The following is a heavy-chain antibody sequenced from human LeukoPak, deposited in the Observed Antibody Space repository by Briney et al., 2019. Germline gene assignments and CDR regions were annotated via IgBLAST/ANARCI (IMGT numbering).Heavy chain of an antibody. CDR3: ARDQDTMVRGVIGFDY. V-gene: IGHV3-7*01. CDR2: IKQDGSEK. D-gene: IGHD3-10*01. J-gene: IGHJ4*02. Sequence: GGSLRLSCAASGFTFRRYWMSWARQASGKGLEWVANIKQDGSEKYYVDSVKGRFTISRDNSKNTLYLQMNSLRAEDTAVYYCARDQDTMVRGVIGFDYWGQGTLVTVSS. CDR1: GFTFRRYW.